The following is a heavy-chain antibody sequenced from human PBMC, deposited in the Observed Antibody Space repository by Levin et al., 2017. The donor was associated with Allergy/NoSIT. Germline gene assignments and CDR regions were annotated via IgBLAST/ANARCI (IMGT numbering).Heavy chain of an antibody. Sequence: GGSLRLSCAASGFTFSDSTIHWVRQASGKGLDWVGLIRNKAHNHATIYAASVKGRFTISRDDSRNRAYLQMNSLKIEDTAVYYCVRRDWNYYNISGDSWGQGTQVTVSS. CDR1: GFTFSDST. V-gene: IGHV3-73*01. D-gene: IGHD3-22*01. J-gene: IGHJ4*02. CDR3: VRRDWNYYNISGDS. CDR2: IRNKAHNHAT.